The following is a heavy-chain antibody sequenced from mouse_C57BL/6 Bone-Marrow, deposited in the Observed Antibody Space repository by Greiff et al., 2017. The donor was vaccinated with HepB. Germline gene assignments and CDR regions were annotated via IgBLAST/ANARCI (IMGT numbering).Heavy chain of an antibody. CDR1: GYAFSSYW. D-gene: IGHD1-1*01. J-gene: IGHJ2*01. CDR2: IYPGDGDT. CDR3: ARGGFITTVVRGPHFDY. V-gene: IGHV1-80*01. Sequence: VQVVESGAELVKPGASVKISCKASGYAFSSYWMNWVKQRPGKGLEWIGQIYPGDGDTNYNGKFKGKATLTADKSSSTAYMQLSSLTSEDSAVYFCARGGFITTVVRGPHFDYWGQGTTLTVSS.